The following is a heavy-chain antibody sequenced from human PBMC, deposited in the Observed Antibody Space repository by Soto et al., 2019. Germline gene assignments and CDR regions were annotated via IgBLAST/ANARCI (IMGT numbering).Heavy chain of an antibody. D-gene: IGHD2-2*01. J-gene: IGHJ4*02. V-gene: IGHV3-48*01. CDR2: ISSSSSTI. Sequence: EVQLVESGGGLVQPGGSLRLSCAASGFTFSSYSMNWVRQAPGKGLEWVSYISSSSSTIYYADSVKGRFTISRDNAKNSLYLQMTSLRADDTAVYYCARFSTSRLWALEYWGQGALVTVSS. CDR1: GFTFSSYS. CDR3: ARFSTSRLWALEY.